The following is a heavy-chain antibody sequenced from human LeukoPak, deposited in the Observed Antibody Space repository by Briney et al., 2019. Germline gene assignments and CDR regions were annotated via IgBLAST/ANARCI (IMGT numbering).Heavy chain of an antibody. D-gene: IGHD5-24*01. CDR1: GGTFSSYA. CDR3: ARDRRDGYNYDGTLTQN. Sequence: SVKVSCKASGGTFSSYAISWVRQAPGQGLEWMGGIIPIFGTANYAQKSQGRVTITTDESTSTAYMELSSLRSEDTAVYYCARDRRDGYNYDGTLTQNWGQGTLVTVSS. J-gene: IGHJ4*02. CDR2: IIPIFGTA. V-gene: IGHV1-69*05.